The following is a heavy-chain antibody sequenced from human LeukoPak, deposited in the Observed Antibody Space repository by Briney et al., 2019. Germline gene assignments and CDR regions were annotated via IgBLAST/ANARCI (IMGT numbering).Heavy chain of an antibody. CDR3: ARRRYYGSSGYDYYYYGLDV. Sequence: PGGSLRLSCAASGFTFSTYAVNWVRQAPGKGLEWVSTISGSGDSTYYADSVKGRFTISRDNSKNTLYLEMNSLRVEDTAIYYCARRRYYGSSGYDYYYYGLDVWGQGTTVTVSS. V-gene: IGHV3-23*01. D-gene: IGHD3-22*01. CDR1: GFTFSTYA. CDR2: ISGSGDST. J-gene: IGHJ6*02.